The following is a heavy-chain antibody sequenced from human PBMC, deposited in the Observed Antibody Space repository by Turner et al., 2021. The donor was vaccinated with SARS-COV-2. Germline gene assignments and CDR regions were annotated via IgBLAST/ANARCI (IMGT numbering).Heavy chain of an antibody. CDR1: GFTFSSYG. CDR3: AREGMVGATTGLDY. J-gene: IGHJ4*02. CDR2: IWYDGINK. D-gene: IGHD1-26*01. Sequence: QVQLVESGGGVVQPGRSLRLSCAESGFTFSSYGIHWVRQAPGKGLEWVAVIWYDGINKYYADSVKGRFTISRDNSKNTLYLQMNSLRAEDTAVYYCAREGMVGATTGLDYWGQGTLVTVSS. V-gene: IGHV3-33*01.